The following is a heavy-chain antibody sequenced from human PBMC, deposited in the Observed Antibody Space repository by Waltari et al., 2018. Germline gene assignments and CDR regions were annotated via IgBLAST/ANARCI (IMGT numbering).Heavy chain of an antibody. CDR2: IIPIFGTT. Sequence: HVQLVQSGAEVKKPGSSVKVSCKASGGTFSSYAINWVRQAPGQGLEWPGGIIPIFGTTRYAQKFQDRVTITADKSTSTAYMELSSLRCEDTAVYYCARDRVTILYGMDVWGQGNTVTVSS. J-gene: IGHJ6*02. D-gene: IGHD3-3*01. CDR1: GGTFSSYA. V-gene: IGHV1-69*06. CDR3: ARDRVTILYGMDV.